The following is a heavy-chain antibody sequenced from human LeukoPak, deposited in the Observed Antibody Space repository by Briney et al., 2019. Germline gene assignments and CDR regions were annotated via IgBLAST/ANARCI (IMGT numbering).Heavy chain of an antibody. CDR3: ARAQYDFWSGYYPYYYYGMDV. J-gene: IGHJ6*02. D-gene: IGHD3-3*01. CDR1: GFTVSSNY. V-gene: IGHV3-53*01. Sequence: GGSLRLSCIASGFTVSSNYMTWVRQAPGKGLQWVSIIYNGGHTYYADSVKGRFTISRDNSKNTLYLQMNSLRAEDTAVYYCARAQYDFWSGYYPYYYYGMDVWGQGTTVTASS. CDR2: IYNGGHT.